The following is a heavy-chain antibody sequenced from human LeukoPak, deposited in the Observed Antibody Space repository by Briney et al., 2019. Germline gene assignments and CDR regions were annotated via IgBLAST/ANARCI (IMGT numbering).Heavy chain of an antibody. D-gene: IGHD1-20*01. Sequence: RSETLSLTCTVSVHPICSYDGSWIRRPTGRGLERIGYIYYSGRTNYNPSLKSRVTISVDTYKNQFSLKLSSVTAADTAVYYCARGGITGANRYFDYWGQGTLVTVS. CDR1: VHPICSYD. CDR3: ARGGITGANRYFDY. J-gene: IGHJ4*02. V-gene: IGHV4-59*01. CDR2: IYYSGRT.